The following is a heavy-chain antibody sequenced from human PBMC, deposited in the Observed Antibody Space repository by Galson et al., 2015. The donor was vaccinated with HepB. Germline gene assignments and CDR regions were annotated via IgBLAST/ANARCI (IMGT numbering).Heavy chain of an antibody. CDR3: ATDRERDGNNAGFDY. J-gene: IGHJ4*02. Sequence: SLRLSCAASGFTFSRYAMHWVRQAPGKGLEWVAVIWCDGSDKYYADSVKGRFTISRDNSKNTLYLQMNSLRAEDTAVYYCATDRERDGNNAGFDYWGQGTLVIVSS. CDR2: IWCDGSDK. CDR1: GFTFSRYA. D-gene: IGHD5-24*01. V-gene: IGHV3-33*01.